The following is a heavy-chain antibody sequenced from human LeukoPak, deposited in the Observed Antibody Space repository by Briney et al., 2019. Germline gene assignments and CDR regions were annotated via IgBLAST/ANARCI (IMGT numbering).Heavy chain of an antibody. CDR3: ALNYYDSSGYYLGYFDY. CDR2: INPNSGGT. Sequence: ASVTVSCKASGYTFTGYYMHWVRQAPGQGLEWMGWINPNSGGTNYAQKFQGRVTMTRDTSISTAYMELSRLRSDDTAVYYCALNYYDSSGYYLGYFDYWGQGTLVTVSS. V-gene: IGHV1-2*02. J-gene: IGHJ4*02. CDR1: GYTFTGYY. D-gene: IGHD3-22*01.